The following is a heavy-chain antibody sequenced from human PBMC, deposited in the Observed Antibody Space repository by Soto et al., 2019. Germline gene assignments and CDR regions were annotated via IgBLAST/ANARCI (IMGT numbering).Heavy chain of an antibody. V-gene: IGHV1-69*01. D-gene: IGHD5-18*01. CDR2: IIPFFGTA. CDR3: ARGPGAYNYVDY. J-gene: IGHJ4*02. Sequence: QVQLVQAGAVVKKPGSSVKVSCKASGGTFSNYAINWVRQAPGQGLGWMGGIIPFFGTANNAQKFQGRVKITEDESTGIALMKLSSLRSEDTADYYGARGPGAYNYVDYWGQGTLVTVSS. CDR1: GGTFSNYA.